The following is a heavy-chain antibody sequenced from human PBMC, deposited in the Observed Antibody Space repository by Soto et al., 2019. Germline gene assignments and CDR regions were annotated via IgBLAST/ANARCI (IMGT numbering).Heavy chain of an antibody. CDR3: ARDPPALTGTTAGYYYGMDV. V-gene: IGHV3-33*01. D-gene: IGHD1-20*01. Sequence: GGSLRLSCAASGFTFSSYGMHWVRQAPGKGLEWVAVIWYDGSNKYYADSVKGRFTISKDNSKNTLYLQMNSLRAEDTAVYYCARDPPALTGTTAGYYYGMDVWGQGTTVTVSS. CDR1: GFTFSSYG. CDR2: IWYDGSNK. J-gene: IGHJ6*02.